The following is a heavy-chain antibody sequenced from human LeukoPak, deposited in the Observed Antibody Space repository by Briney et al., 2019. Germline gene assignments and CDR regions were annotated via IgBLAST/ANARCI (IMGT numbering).Heavy chain of an antibody. CDR1: GFTFSSYG. D-gene: IGHD1-26*01. J-gene: IGHJ4*02. Sequence: AGGSLRLSCAASGFTFSSYGMSWVRQAPGKGLEWVSAISGSGGTTYYTDFVKGRFTISRDNSMNTLYLQMNSLRAEDTAVYSCAKDRLGALLYFDSWGQGTLVTVSS. CDR2: ISGSGGTT. CDR3: AKDRLGALLYFDS. V-gene: IGHV3-23*01.